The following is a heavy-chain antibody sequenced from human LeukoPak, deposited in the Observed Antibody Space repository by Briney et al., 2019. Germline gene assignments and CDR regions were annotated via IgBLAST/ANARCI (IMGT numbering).Heavy chain of an antibody. D-gene: IGHD2-2*01. CDR1: GFTFSSYG. J-gene: IGHJ5*02. Sequence: GGSLRLSCAASGFTFSSYGMHWVRQAPGKGLEWVAVISYDGSNKYYADSVKGRFTISRDNSKSTLYLQMNSLRAEDTAVYYCAKDVLVVVPAAPDFDPWGQGTLVTVSS. V-gene: IGHV3-30*18. CDR2: ISYDGSNK. CDR3: AKDVLVVVPAAPDFDP.